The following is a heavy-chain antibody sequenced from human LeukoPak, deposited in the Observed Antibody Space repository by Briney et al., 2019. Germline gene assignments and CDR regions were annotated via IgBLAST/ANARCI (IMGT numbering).Heavy chain of an antibody. CDR3: ARDYDYSLDY. CDR2: INLDGGDK. CDR1: GFTFSDYS. Sequence: GGSLRLSCAASGFTFSDYSMNWVRQAPGKGLEWVANINLDGGDKSYVGSVKGRFTISRDNAKNSLYLQMNSLGAEDTAVYYCARDYDYSLDYWGQGTLVTVSS. V-gene: IGHV3-7*01. D-gene: IGHD4/OR15-4a*01. J-gene: IGHJ4*02.